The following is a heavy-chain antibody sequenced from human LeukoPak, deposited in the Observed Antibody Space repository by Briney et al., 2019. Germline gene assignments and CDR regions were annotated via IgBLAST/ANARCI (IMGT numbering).Heavy chain of an antibody. J-gene: IGHJ6*02. Sequence: GGSLRLSCAASGFTFDDFAIHWVRQAPGKGLEWVSLISWDGGGTYYADSVKGRFTISRDNNKNSLYLQMNSLRPEDTALYHCAKDIRRYCSGGSCYPGGMDVWGQGTTVTVSS. V-gene: IGHV3-43D*03. CDR3: AKDIRRYCSGGSCYPGGMDV. D-gene: IGHD2-15*01. CDR1: GFTFDDFA. CDR2: ISWDGGGT.